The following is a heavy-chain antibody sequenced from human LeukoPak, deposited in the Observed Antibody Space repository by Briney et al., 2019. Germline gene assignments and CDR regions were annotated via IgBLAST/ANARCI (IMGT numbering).Heavy chain of an antibody. CDR2: ISYDGSNK. Sequence: PGGSLRLSCAASGFTFSSYAMHWVRQAPGKGLEWVAVISYDGSNKYYADSVKGRFTISRDNSKNTLYLQMNSLRAEDTAVYYCAKDVGITIFGVVWAWGQGTLVTVSS. CDR3: AKDVGITIFGVVWA. CDR1: GFTFSSYA. J-gene: IGHJ4*02. D-gene: IGHD3-3*01. V-gene: IGHV3-30*04.